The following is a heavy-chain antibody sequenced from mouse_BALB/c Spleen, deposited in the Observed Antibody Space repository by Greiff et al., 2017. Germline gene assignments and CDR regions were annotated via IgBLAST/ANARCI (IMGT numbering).Heavy chain of an antibody. CDR2: ILPGSGST. CDR3: ARITTVVNWYFDV. CDR1: GYTFSSYW. V-gene: IGHV1-9*01. D-gene: IGHD1-1*01. Sequence: VQLQQSGAELMKPGASVKISCKATGYTFSSYWIEWVKQRPGHGLEWIGEILPGSGSTNYNEKFKGKATFTADTSSNTAYMQLSSLTSEDSAVYYCARITTVVNWYFDVWGAGTTVTVSS. J-gene: IGHJ1*01.